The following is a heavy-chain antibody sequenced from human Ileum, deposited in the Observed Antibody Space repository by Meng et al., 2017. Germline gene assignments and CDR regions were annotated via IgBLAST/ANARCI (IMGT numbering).Heavy chain of an antibody. D-gene: IGHD4-17*01. CDR3: ARANGDYGNWLDP. Sequence: QVLLQESGPGLVQHSQTLFPHCRLSGGSITSGGYYWTSIRQHPGKGLEYLGYMYEGGTTYYSPSLKSRVNISRDAPKNQFSLTLRSVTAADTAVYYCARANGDYGNWLDPWGQGTLVTVSS. CDR1: GGSITSGGYY. CDR2: MYEGGTT. J-gene: IGHJ5*02. V-gene: IGHV4-31*03.